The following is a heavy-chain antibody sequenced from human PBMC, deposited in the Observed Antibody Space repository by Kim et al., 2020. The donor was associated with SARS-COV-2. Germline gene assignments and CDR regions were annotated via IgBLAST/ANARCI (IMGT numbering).Heavy chain of an antibody. CDR3: ARAYYGSGSHFDY. V-gene: IGHV3-33*01. CDR1: GFTFSSYG. D-gene: IGHD3-10*01. J-gene: IGHJ4*02. CDR2: IWYDGSNK. Sequence: GGSLRLSCAASGFTFSSYGMHWVRQAPGKGLEWVAVIWYDGSNKYYADSVKGRFTISRDNSKNTLYLQMNSLRAEDTAVYYCARAYYGSGSHFDYWGQGTLVTVSS.